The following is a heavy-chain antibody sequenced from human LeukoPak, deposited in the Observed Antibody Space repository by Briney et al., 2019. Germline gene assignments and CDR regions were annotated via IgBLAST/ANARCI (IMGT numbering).Heavy chain of an antibody. CDR3: ARDFQWLVPAEYFQH. D-gene: IGHD6-19*01. CDR1: GYTFTGYY. CDR2: LNPNSGAT. Sequence: EASVKVSCKASGYTFTGYYIHWVRQAPGQGLEWMGWLNPNSGATNVAQKFQGRVTMTRDTSINTAYMEMSSLRSDDTAVYYCARDFQWLVPAEYFQHWGQGTVVTVSS. V-gene: IGHV1-2*02. J-gene: IGHJ1*01.